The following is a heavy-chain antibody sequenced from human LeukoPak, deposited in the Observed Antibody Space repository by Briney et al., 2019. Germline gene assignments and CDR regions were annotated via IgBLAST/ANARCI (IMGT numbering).Heavy chain of an antibody. CDR2: INPNSGGT. J-gene: IGHJ4*02. V-gene: IGHV1-2*02. CDR1: GYTFTGYY. D-gene: IGHD3-3*01. CDR3: ARDLSPAPIFGVVTEGFVWVY. Sequence: GASVKVSCKASGYTFTGYYMHWVRQAPGQGLEWMGWINPNSGGTNYAQKFQGRVTMTRDTSISTAYMELSRLRSDDTAVYYCARDLSPAPIFGVVTEGFVWVYWGQGTLVTVSS.